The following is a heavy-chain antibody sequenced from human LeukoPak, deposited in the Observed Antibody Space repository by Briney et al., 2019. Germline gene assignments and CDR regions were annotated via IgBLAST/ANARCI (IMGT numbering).Heavy chain of an antibody. Sequence: GGSLRLSCAASGITFNHYGMHWVRQAPGKGLEWVSVISGSGGDIQYADSVKGRFTISRDNSKNTLYLQMNSLRAEDTALYYCARDRVAGTSPKIDYWGQGTLVTVSA. J-gene: IGHJ4*02. D-gene: IGHD1-7*01. V-gene: IGHV3-23*01. CDR2: ISGSGGDI. CDR3: ARDRVAGTSPKIDY. CDR1: GITFNHYG.